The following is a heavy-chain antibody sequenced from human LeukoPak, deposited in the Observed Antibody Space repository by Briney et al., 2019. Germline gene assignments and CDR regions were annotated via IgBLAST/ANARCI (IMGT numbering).Heavy chain of an antibody. J-gene: IGHJ4*02. CDR1: GFPLSSYW. Sequence: SGGSLRLSCAASGFPLSSYWMSWVRQAPGEPLEWVASIKQDGSEKYYVDSVKGRFTISRNYVTNSLYLQMSSLRAEDTAVYYCAKLSHYYDSGSIDYWGQGTLVTVSS. CDR2: IKQDGSEK. D-gene: IGHD3-10*01. V-gene: IGHV3-7*03. CDR3: AKLSHYYDSGSIDY.